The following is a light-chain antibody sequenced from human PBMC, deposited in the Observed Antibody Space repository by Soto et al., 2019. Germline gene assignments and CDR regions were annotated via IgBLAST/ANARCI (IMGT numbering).Light chain of an antibody. Sequence: DIQMTQSPSSLSASVGDRVTITCRASQSISSYLNWYQRKPGKAPKLLIYKASSLESGVPSRFSGSGSGTEFTLTISSLQPDDFATYYCQQYNSYSPYTFGQGTKLEIK. J-gene: IGKJ2*01. CDR2: KAS. CDR1: QSISSY. V-gene: IGKV1-5*03. CDR3: QQYNSYSPYT.